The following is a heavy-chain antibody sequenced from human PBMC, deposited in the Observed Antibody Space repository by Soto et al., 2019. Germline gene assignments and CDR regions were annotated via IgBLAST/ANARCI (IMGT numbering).Heavy chain of an antibody. V-gene: IGHV1-18*01. D-gene: IGHD1-26*01. CDR2: ISAYNGNT. J-gene: IGHJ3*02. CDR3: ARAMDLYSGSPRDAFDI. Sequence: QVPLVQSGAEVKKPGASVKVSCKASGYTFTSYGISWVRQAPGQGLEWMGWISAYNGNTNYAQKLQGRVTMTTDTSTSTAYMELRSLRSDDSAVYYCARAMDLYSGSPRDAFDIWGQGTMVTLSS. CDR1: GYTFTSYG.